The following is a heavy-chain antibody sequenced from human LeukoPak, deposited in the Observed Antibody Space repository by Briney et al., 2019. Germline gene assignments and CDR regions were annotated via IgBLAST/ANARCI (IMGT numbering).Heavy chain of an antibody. CDR1: GFTFSSYS. CDR2: ISSSSSYI. V-gene: IGHV3-21*01. Sequence: GGSLRLSCAASGFTFSSYSMNWVRQAPGKGLEWVSSISSSSSYIYYADSVKGRFTISRDNAKSSLYLQMNSLRAEDTAVYYCARDVSRLRFLEWLGAFDIWGQGTMVTVSS. J-gene: IGHJ3*02. CDR3: ARDVSRLRFLEWLGAFDI. D-gene: IGHD3-3*01.